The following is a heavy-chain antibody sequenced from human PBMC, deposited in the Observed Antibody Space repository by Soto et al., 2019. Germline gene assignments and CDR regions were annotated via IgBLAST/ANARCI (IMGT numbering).Heavy chain of an antibody. CDR1: GGSFSGYY. Sequence: QVQLQQWGAGLLKPSETLSLTCAVYGGSFSGYYWSWIRQPPGKGLEWIGEINHSGSTNYNPSLKSRVTISVDTSKNQFSLKLSSVTAADTAVYYCARGREGVVTAIRVLYGMDVWGQGTTVTVSS. V-gene: IGHV4-34*01. J-gene: IGHJ6*02. CDR3: ARGREGVVTAIRVLYGMDV. D-gene: IGHD2-21*02. CDR2: INHSGST.